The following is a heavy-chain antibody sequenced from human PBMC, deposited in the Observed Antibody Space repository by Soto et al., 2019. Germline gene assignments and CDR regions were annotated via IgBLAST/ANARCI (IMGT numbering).Heavy chain of an antibody. Sequence: QVQLQQSGPGLVKPSQTLSLTCAVSGDSVSRNSAAWNWIRQSPSRGLEWLGRTYYRSKWYNDYAVYVKSRISLKTDTSKNPFTLQLNSVTPEDTAVDYCAREVPYYDSSGYFSHFYGMDVWGQGTTVTVSS. CDR2: TYYRSKWYN. J-gene: IGHJ6*02. V-gene: IGHV6-1*01. CDR3: AREVPYYDSSGYFSHFYGMDV. CDR1: GDSVSRNSAA. D-gene: IGHD3-22*01.